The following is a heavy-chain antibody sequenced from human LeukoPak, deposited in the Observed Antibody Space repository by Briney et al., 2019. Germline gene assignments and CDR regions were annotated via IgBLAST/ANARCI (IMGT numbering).Heavy chain of an antibody. CDR2: IYYSGST. V-gene: IGHV4-38-2*02. CDR3: ARASSVTARTRNAFDI. J-gene: IGHJ3*02. Sequence: SETLSLTCSVSGYSISSAYYWGWIRQPPGKGLEWIGSIYYSGSTYYNPSLKSRVTISVDTSKNQFSLKLSSVTAADTAVYYCARASSVTARTRNAFDIWGQGSMVTVSS. CDR1: GYSISSAYY. D-gene: IGHD2-21*02.